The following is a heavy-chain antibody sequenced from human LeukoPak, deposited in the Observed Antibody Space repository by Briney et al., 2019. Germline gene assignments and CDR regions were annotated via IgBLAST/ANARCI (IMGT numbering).Heavy chain of an antibody. V-gene: IGHV4-34*01. CDR2: INHSGST. CDR1: GVSFSGYY. J-gene: IGHJ4*02. Sequence: SETLSLTCAVYGVSFSGYYWSWIRQPPGKGLEWIGEINHSGSTNYNSSLKSRVTISVDTSKNQFSLKMRSVTAADTAVYYRARGLGVRWQNWGQGTLVTVSS. D-gene: IGHD4-23*01. CDR3: ARGLGVRWQN.